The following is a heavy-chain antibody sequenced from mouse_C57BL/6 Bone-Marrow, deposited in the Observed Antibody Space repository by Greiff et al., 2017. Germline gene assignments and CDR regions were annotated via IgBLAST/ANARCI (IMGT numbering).Heavy chain of an antibody. J-gene: IGHJ2*01. CDR2: ISAGGSYT. CDR3: ARGLPYYFDY. V-gene: IGHV5-4*01. CDR1: GFTFSSYA. Sequence: VQLKESGGGLVKPGGSLKLSCAASGFTFSSYAMSWVRQTPEKRLEWVATISAGGSYTYYPDNVKGGFTISRDNAKNNLYLQMSHLKSEDTAMYYCARGLPYYFDYWGQGTTLTVSS.